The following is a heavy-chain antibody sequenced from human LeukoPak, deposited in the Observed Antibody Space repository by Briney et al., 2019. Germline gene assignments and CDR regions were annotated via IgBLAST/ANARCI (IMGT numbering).Heavy chain of an antibody. D-gene: IGHD6-6*01. CDR2: IYTSGST. CDR1: GGSISSYY. Sequence: SETLSLTCTVSGGSISSYYWSWIRQPAGKGLERIGRIYTSGSTNYNPSLKSRVTMSVDTSKNQFSLKLSSVTAADTAVYYCARLYSSSSEDAFDIWGQGTMVTVSS. V-gene: IGHV4-4*07. J-gene: IGHJ3*02. CDR3: ARLYSSSSEDAFDI.